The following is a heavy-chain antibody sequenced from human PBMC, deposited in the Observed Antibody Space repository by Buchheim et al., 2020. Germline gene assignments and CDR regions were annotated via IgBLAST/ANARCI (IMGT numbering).Heavy chain of an antibody. Sequence: EVQLLESGGGLVQPGGSLRLSCIASEFTFDNYAMNWVRQAPGQGLEWVSSISGSSGGTYYADSVKGRFTISRDNSRSTLYLQMNSLRAEDTAIYYCAKGFSSDDGGPTRWGQGTL. J-gene: IGHJ4*02. CDR1: EFTFDNYA. CDR2: ISGSSGGT. CDR3: AKGFSSDDGGPTR. D-gene: IGHD6-13*01. V-gene: IGHV3-23*01.